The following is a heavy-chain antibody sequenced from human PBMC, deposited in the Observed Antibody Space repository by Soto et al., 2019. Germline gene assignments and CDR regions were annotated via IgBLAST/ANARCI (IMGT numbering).Heavy chain of an antibody. V-gene: IGHV4-59*08. CDR1: GGSISSYY. D-gene: IGHD3-9*01. CDR3: AGAVYYDILTGYYPFDY. CDR2: IYYSGST. J-gene: IGHJ4*02. Sequence: QVQLQESGPGLVKPSETLSLTCTVSGGSISSYYWSWIRQPPGKGLEWIGYIYYSGSTNYNPSLKSRVTISVDTSKHQFSLKLSSVTAADTAVYYWAGAVYYDILTGYYPFDYWGQGTLVTVSS.